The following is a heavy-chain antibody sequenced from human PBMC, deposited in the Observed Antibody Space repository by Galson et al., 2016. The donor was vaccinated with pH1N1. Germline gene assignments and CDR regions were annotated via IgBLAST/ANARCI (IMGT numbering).Heavy chain of an antibody. CDR1: GDSVSSGSYY. CDR3: ARGGSSMEGEYYFDY. V-gene: IGHV4-61*01. CDR2: IYYSGST. J-gene: IGHJ4*02. D-gene: IGHD3-16*01. Sequence: SETLSLTCTVSGDSVSSGSYYWSWIRQPPGKGLEWIGYIYYSGSTHYNPSLKSRVTISIDPSKNQFSLKLNFVAAADTAVYYCARGGSSMEGEYYFDYWGQGTLVTVSS.